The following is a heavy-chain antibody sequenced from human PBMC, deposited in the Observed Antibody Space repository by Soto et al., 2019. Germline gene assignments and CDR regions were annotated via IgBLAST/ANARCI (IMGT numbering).Heavy chain of an antibody. J-gene: IGHJ3*02. CDR1: GFTLSGST. V-gene: IGHV3-73*01. D-gene: IGHD6-6*01. Sequence: GGSLRLSCAASGFTLSGSTVHWVRQASGKGLDWVGRIRSNGDNNATAYAASVRGRFTISRDDSENTAFLQMDSLKSEDTAVYYCTTRSIADHAFDIWGQGTLVTVSS. CDR2: IRSNGDNNAT. CDR3: TTRSIADHAFDI.